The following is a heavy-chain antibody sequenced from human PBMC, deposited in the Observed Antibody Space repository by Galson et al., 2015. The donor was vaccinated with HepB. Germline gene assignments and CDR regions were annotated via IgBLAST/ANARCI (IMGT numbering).Heavy chain of an antibody. CDR2: TYYRSKWYN. D-gene: IGHD6-6*01. V-gene: IGHV6-1*01. CDR1: GDSVSSNSAA. J-gene: IGHJ4*02. CDR3: ARDLYALEYSSSSTGY. Sequence: CAISGDSVSSNSAAWNWIRQSPSRGLEWLGRTYYRSKWYNDYAVSVKSRITINPDTSTSTAYMELRSLRSDDTAVYYCARDLYALEYSSSSTGYWGQGTLVTVSS.